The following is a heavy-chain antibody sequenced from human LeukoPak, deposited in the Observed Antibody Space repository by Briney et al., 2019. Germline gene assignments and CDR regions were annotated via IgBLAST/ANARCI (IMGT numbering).Heavy chain of an antibody. CDR2: IYPADSDT. CDR3: ARRGMDV. CDR1: GYIFTDYW. V-gene: IGHV5-51*01. Sequence: GESLKISCQVSGYIFTDYWIGWVRQMPGKGLESMGIIYPADSDTAYSPFFQGQVTISADKSISTVYLQWSSLKASDTAMYYCARRGMDVWGQGTTVTVSS. J-gene: IGHJ6*02.